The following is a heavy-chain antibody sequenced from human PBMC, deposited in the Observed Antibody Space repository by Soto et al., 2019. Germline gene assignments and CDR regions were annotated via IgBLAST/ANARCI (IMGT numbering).Heavy chain of an antibody. CDR3: AKGFWVLRYFDWLSRYYYYYGMDV. V-gene: IGHV3-30*18. CDR2: ISYDGSNK. D-gene: IGHD3-9*01. Sequence: PGGSLRLSCAASGFTFSSYGMHWVRQAPGKGLEWVAVISYDGSNKYYADSVKGRFTISRDNSKNTLYLQMNSLRAEDTAVYYCAKGFWVLRYFDWLSRYYYYYGMDVWGQGTTVTVSS. J-gene: IGHJ6*02. CDR1: GFTFSSYG.